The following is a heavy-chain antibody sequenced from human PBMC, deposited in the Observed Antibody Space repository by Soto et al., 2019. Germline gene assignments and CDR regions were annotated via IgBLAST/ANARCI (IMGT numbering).Heavy chain of an antibody. CDR1: GGSFSGYY. D-gene: IGHD3-3*01. V-gene: IGHV4-34*01. CDR3: ATSGYFDY. Sequence: PSETLSLTCAVYGGSFSGYYWSWIRQPPGKGLEWIGEINHRGSTNYNPSLKSRVTISVDTSKNQFSLKLSSVTAADTAVYYCATSGYFDYWGQGTLVTVSS. CDR2: INHRGST. J-gene: IGHJ4*02.